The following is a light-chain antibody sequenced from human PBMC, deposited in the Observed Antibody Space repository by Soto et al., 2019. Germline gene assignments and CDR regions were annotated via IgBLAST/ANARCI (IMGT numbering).Light chain of an antibody. CDR3: QQYGSSST. CDR1: QSVSSSY. Sequence: EIVMTQSPATLSVSQGERATLSCRASQSVSSSYLAWYQLKPGQAPRLLIYGASSRPTGIPDRFSGSGSGTDFTLTIRRLEPEDFAVYYCQQYGSSSTFGQGTRLEIK. V-gene: IGKV3-20*01. CDR2: GAS. J-gene: IGKJ5*01.